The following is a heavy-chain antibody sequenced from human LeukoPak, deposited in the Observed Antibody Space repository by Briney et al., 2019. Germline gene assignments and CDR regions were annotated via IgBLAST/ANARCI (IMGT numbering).Heavy chain of an antibody. J-gene: IGHJ3*02. CDR3: AREEMATSNWAFDI. Sequence: ASVKVSCKASGYSFTAYYMHWIRQAPGQGLEWMGRINPNSGGTNYAQKLQGRVTMTTDTSTSTAYMELRSLRSDDTAVYYCAREEMATSNWAFDIWGQGTMVTVSS. CDR2: INPNSGGT. CDR1: GYSFTAYY. D-gene: IGHD5-24*01. V-gene: IGHV1-2*06.